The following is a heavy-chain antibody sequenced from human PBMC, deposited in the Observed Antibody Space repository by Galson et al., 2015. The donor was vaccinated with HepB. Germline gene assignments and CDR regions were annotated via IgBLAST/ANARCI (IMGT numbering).Heavy chain of an antibody. CDR3: AKEGMWYSGSYSWYFDY. V-gene: IGHV3-23*01. J-gene: IGHJ4*02. CDR2: ISGSGGST. CDR1: GFTFSSYA. Sequence: SLRLSCAASGFTFSSYAMSWVRQAPGKGLEWVSAISGSGGSTYYADSVKGRFTISRDNSKNTLYLQMNSLRAEDTAVYYCAKEGMWYSGSYSWYFDYWGQGTLVTVSS. D-gene: IGHD1-26*01.